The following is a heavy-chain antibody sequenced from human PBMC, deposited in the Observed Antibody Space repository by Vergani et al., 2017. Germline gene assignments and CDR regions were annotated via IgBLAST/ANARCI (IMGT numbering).Heavy chain of an antibody. J-gene: IGHJ2*01. CDR2: ISWNSGSI. V-gene: IGHV3-9*01. CDR1: GFTFDDYA. CDR3: AKAGYCSSTSCYTEWYFDL. D-gene: IGHD2-2*02. Sequence: EVQLVESGGGLVQPGRSLRLFCAASGFTFDDYAMHLVRQAPGKGLEWVSGISWNSGSIGYADSVKGRFTISRDNAKNSLYLQINSLRAEDTALYYCAKAGYCSSTSCYTEWYFDLWGRGTLVTVSS.